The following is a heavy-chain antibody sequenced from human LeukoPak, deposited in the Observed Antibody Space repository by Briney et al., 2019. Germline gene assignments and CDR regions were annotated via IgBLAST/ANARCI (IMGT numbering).Heavy chain of an antibody. CDR3: ARLYSSGWYFDY. J-gene: IGHJ4*02. Sequence: SETLSLTCTVSGGSISSYYWSWIRQPPGKGLEWIGYIYYSGSTNYNPSLKSRVTISVDTSKNQLSLKLSSVTAADTAVYYCARLYSSGWYFDYWGQGTLVTVSS. CDR2: IYYSGST. CDR1: GGSISSYY. V-gene: IGHV4-59*01. D-gene: IGHD6-19*01.